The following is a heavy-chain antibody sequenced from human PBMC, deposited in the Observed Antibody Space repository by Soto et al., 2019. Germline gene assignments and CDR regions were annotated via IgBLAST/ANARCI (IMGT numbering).Heavy chain of an antibody. V-gene: IGHV4-39*01. Sequence: PSETLSLTCTVSGGSISSSSYYWGWIRQPPGKGLEWIGSIYYSGSTYYNPSLKSRVTISVDTSKNQFSLKLSSVTAADTAVYYCVRHDTGLIGCAFDIWGQGIMVTVSS. D-gene: IGHD2-21*01. CDR2: IYYSGST. CDR1: GGSISSSSYY. CDR3: VRHDTGLIGCAFDI. J-gene: IGHJ3*02.